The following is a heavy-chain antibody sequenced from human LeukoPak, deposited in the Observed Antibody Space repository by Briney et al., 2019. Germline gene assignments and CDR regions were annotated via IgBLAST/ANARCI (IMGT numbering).Heavy chain of an antibody. Sequence: PGGSLRLSCAASGFTFSNYAMHWVRQARGKGLEWVALISYDGSNKYYADCVKGRFTISRDNSKNTVYLQMNGLRAEDTAVYYCARTSGGWTFDIWGQGTMVTVSS. CDR3: ARTSGGWTFDI. CDR1: GFTFSNYA. D-gene: IGHD6-19*01. V-gene: IGHV3-30*04. J-gene: IGHJ3*02. CDR2: ISYDGSNK.